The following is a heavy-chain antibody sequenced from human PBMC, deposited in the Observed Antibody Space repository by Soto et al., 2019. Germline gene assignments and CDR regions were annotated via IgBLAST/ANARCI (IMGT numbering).Heavy chain of an antibody. J-gene: IGHJ4*02. CDR3: ERTKGASVYRDY. CDR1: GGSISSSIFY. V-gene: IGHV4-39*01. CDR2: VSYTGRT. D-gene: IGHD1-26*01. Sequence: QLQLQESGAGLLKPSETLSLTCTVSGGSISSSIFYWGWIRQPPGKGLEWIGSVSYTGRTYYNPSLKNRVTTSVDTSKNQFSLNLSSVTAADTAVYYCERTKGASVYRDYWCQGTLVTVSS.